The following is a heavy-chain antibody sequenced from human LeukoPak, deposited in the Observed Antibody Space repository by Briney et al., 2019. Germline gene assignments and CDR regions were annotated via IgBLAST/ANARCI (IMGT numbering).Heavy chain of an antibody. CDR2: IKEDGSEK. Sequence: GGSLRLSCEAFGFTFSTYWMTWVRQAPGRGLEWVAHIKEDGSEKSYVDSVKGRFTISKDNAKNSLYLQMNSLRAEDTAVYYCARIHSGSYYMGFDYWGQGALVTVSS. J-gene: IGHJ4*02. CDR1: GFTFSTYW. D-gene: IGHD1-26*01. CDR3: ARIHSGSYYMGFDY. V-gene: IGHV3-7*01.